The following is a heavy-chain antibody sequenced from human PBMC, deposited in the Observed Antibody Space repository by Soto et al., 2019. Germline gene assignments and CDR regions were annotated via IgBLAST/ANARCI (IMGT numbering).Heavy chain of an antibody. Sequence: PSETLSLTCSVSGGSIRGSYCSWIRQPPEKGLEWIASISYTGSATHNPSLKSRVSVSVDTTENQCSLKLMSVTAADTATYYCATGGGWLQNSNLRGLYFDYWGQGALVTVS. CDR2: ISYTGSA. CDR1: GGSIRGSY. D-gene: IGHD6-19*01. CDR3: ATGGGWLQNSNLRGLYFDY. V-gene: IGHV4-59*01. J-gene: IGHJ4*02.